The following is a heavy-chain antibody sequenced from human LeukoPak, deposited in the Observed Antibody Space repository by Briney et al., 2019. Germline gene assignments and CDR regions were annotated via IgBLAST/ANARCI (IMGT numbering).Heavy chain of an antibody. V-gene: IGHV1-8*03. CDR2: MNPNSGNT. Sequence: SVKVSCKASGYTFTGYYMHWVRQAPGQGLEWMGWMNPNSGNTGYAQKFQGRITITRNTSIRTAYMELSSLRSEDTAVYYCARLFQRNELNYYDSSGYSLGYWGQGTLVTVSS. D-gene: IGHD3-22*01. CDR1: GYTFTGYY. CDR3: ARLFQRNELNYYDSSGYSLGY. J-gene: IGHJ4*02.